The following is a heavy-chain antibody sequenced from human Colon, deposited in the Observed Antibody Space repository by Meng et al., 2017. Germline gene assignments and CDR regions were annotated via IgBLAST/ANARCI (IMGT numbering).Heavy chain of an antibody. J-gene: IGHJ4*02. CDR2: IHHGGTT. CDR1: GGSISSNYW. Sequence: QGQLQRSGPGLVKHSGPLSLTCAVSGGSISSNYWWSWVRQSPKKGLEWIGEIHHGGTTNYNPSLKSRVTISVDTSNNPFSLKLSSVTAADTAVYYCARIDYGGNGIEKYFFDYWGQGTLVTVSS. V-gene: IGHV4-4*02. D-gene: IGHD4-23*01. CDR3: ARIDYGGNGIEKYFFDY.